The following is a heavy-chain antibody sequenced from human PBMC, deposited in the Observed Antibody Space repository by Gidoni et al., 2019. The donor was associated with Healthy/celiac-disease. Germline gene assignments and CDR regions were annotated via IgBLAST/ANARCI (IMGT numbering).Heavy chain of an antibody. CDR1: GYTFTSYG. CDR2: ISAYNGNT. CDR3: ARALISPGPAIQLWSGEFDY. D-gene: IGHD5-18*01. V-gene: IGHV1-18*04. J-gene: IGHJ4*02. Sequence: QVQLVQSGAEVKKPGASVKVSCKASGYTFTSYGISWVRQAPGQGLEWMGWISAYNGNTNYAQKLQGRVTMTTDTSTSTAYMELRSLRSDDTAVYYCARALISPGPAIQLWSGEFDYWGQGTLVTVSS.